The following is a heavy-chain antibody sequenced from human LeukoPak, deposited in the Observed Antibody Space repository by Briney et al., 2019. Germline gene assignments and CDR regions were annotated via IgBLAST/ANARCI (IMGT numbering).Heavy chain of an antibody. J-gene: IGHJ4*02. D-gene: IGHD2-2*01. V-gene: IGHV4-39*01. CDR2: IYYSGST. CDR1: GGSISSSSYY. Sequence: PSEALSLTCTVSGGSISSSSYYWGRIRQPPGKGLEWIGSIYYSGSTYYNPSLKSRVTISVDTSKNQFSLKLSSVTAADTAVYYCASGGRYCSSTSCYYFDYWGQGTLVTVSS. CDR3: ASGGRYCSSTSCYYFDY.